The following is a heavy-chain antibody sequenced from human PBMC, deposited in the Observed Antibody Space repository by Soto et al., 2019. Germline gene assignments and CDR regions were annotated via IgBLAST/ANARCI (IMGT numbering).Heavy chain of an antibody. CDR1: GGSISSSSYY. CDR2: IYYSGST. D-gene: IGHD3-9*01. Sequence: SETLSLTCTVSGGSISSSSYYWGWIRQPPGKGLEWIGSIYYSGSTYSNPSLKSRVTISVDPSKNQFSLKLSSVTAADTAVYYCARPHYDILTGYSPFDYWGQGTLVTVSS. V-gene: IGHV4-39*01. J-gene: IGHJ4*02. CDR3: ARPHYDILTGYSPFDY.